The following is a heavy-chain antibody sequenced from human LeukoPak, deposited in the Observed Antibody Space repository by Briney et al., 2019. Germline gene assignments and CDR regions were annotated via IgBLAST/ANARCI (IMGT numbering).Heavy chain of an antibody. V-gene: IGHV4-4*02. Sequence: SGTLSLTCAVSGGSISSSNWWSWVRQPPGKGMGWIGEIYHSGSTNYNPSLKSRVTISVDKSKNQFSLKLSSVTAADTAVYYCARALRLRGYYDYWGQGTLVTVSS. CDR2: IYHSGST. CDR1: GGSISSSNW. CDR3: ARALRLRGYYDY. J-gene: IGHJ4*02. D-gene: IGHD3-3*01.